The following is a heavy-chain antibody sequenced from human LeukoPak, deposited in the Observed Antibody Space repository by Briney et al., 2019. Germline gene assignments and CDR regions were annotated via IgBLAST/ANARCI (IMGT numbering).Heavy chain of an antibody. CDR2: ISYDGSNK. D-gene: IGHD6-13*01. J-gene: IGHJ4*02. Sequence: GGSLRLSCAASGFTFSSYAMHWVRQAPSKGLEWVAVISYDGSNKYYADSVKGRFTISRDNAKNSLYLQMNSLRAEDTAVYYCARSWNYVDYWGQGTLVTGSS. CDR3: ARSWNYVDY. V-gene: IGHV3-30-3*01. CDR1: GFTFSSYA.